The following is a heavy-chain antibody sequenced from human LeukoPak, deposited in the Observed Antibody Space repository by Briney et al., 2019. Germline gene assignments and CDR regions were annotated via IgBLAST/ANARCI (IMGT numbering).Heavy chain of an antibody. J-gene: IGHJ4*02. CDR2: IKQGGSEK. V-gene: IGHV3-7*01. Sequence: GGSLRLSCAVPGFTFDKYWMSWVRQPPGKGLEWVANIKQGGSEKHYVDSVKGRCTISRDSANTSLYLQLDSLRPEDTAIYYCARLRRGYSGQEYYFDYWGQGSRVTVSS. CDR3: ARLRRGYSGQEYYFDY. CDR1: GFTFDKYW. D-gene: IGHD5-12*01.